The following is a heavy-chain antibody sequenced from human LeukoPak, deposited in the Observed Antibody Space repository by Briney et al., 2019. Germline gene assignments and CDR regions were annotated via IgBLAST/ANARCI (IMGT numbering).Heavy chain of an antibody. CDR2: INPNSGGT. Sequence: GASVKVSCKASGYTFTGYYMHWVRQAPGQGLEWMGWINPNSGGTNYAQKFQGRVTMTRDTSISTAYMELSRLRSDDTAVYYCARDLSIAVVFRRYYYMDVWGKGTTVAVSS. CDR3: ARDLSIAVVFRRYYYMDV. J-gene: IGHJ6*03. CDR1: GYTFTGYY. D-gene: IGHD6-19*01. V-gene: IGHV1-2*02.